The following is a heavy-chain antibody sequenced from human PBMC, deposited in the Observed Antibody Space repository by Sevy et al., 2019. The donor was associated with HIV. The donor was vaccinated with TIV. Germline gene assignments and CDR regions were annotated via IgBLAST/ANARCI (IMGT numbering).Heavy chain of an antibody. J-gene: IGHJ3*02. CDR3: ARGSRATDSAFDI. CDR1: GFTFSNYG. Sequence: GGSLRLSCAASGFTFSNYGMHWVRQAPGKGLEWVAVISYDGSTKYYADSVKGRFTISRDNSKNTVHLQMNSLRTEDTDVYYCARGSRATDSAFDIWGQGKMVTVSS. CDR2: ISYDGSTK. V-gene: IGHV3-30*03. D-gene: IGHD3-22*01.